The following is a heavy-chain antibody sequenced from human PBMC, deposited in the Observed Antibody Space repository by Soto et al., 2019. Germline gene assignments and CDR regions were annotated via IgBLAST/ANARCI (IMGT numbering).Heavy chain of an antibody. CDR1: RYTLTELS. CDR2: FDPEDAEI. V-gene: IGHV1-24*01. Sequence: ASVKVSCEVSRYTLTELSMHWVRQAPGKGLEWMGGFDPEDAEIIYAQKFQGRVTMTEDTSTDTAYMELSSLRSEDTAVYYCAGITMIVVGAYGMDVWGQGTTVTVSS. CDR3: AGITMIVVGAYGMDV. J-gene: IGHJ6*02. D-gene: IGHD3-22*01.